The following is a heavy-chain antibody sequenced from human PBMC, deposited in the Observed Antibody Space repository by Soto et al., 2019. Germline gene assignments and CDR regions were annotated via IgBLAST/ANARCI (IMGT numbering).Heavy chain of an antibody. D-gene: IGHD1-1*01. CDR3: ARGRYGDY. CDR1: GYTFTSCG. Sequence: QVHLVQSGAEVKKPGASVKVSCKASGYTFTSCGITWVRQAPGQGLEWMGWISAPNGNTDYAQKLQGRVIVTRDTSTSTAYMELRSLRSDDTAVYYCARGRYGDYWGQGALVTVSS. J-gene: IGHJ4*02. CDR2: ISAPNGNT. V-gene: IGHV1-18*01.